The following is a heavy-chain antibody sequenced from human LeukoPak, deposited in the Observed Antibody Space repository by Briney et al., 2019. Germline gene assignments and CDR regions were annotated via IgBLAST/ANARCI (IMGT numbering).Heavy chain of an antibody. CDR1: GFTFSSYA. CDR3: AKDGRRGYYYDSSGYPHGAFDI. J-gene: IGHJ3*02. Sequence: LTGGSLRLSCAASGFTFSSYAMSWVRQAPGKGLEWVSAISGSGGSTYYADSVKGLFTISRDNSKNTLYLQMNSLRAEDTAVYYCAKDGRRGYYYDSSGYPHGAFDIWGQGTMVTVSS. CDR2: ISGSGGST. V-gene: IGHV3-23*01. D-gene: IGHD3-22*01.